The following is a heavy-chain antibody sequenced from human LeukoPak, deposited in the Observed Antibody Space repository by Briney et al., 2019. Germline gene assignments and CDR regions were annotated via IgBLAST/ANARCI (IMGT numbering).Heavy chain of an antibody. V-gene: IGHV4-31*03. CDR2: IYYSGST. Sequence: SETLSLTCTVSGGSISSGGYYWSWIRQHPGKGLEWIGYIYYSGSTYYNPSLKSRVTISVDTSKNQFSLKLSSVTAADTAVYYCARALYNDYGDYLSYYYMDVWGKGTTVTVSS. D-gene: IGHD4-17*01. J-gene: IGHJ6*03. CDR1: GGSISSGGYY. CDR3: ARALYNDYGDYLSYYYMDV.